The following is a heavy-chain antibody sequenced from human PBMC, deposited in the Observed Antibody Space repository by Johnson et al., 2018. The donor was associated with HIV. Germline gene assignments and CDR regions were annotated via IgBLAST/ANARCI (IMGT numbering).Heavy chain of an antibody. Sequence: MQLVESGGGLVQPGGSLRLSCAASGFTFSSYWMSWVRQAPGKGLEWVANIKQDGSEKYYVDSVKGRFTISRDNAKNTLYLQMNSRRAEDTAVYYCARVGILRRRGAFDIWGQGTMVTVSS. V-gene: IGHV3-7*04. D-gene: IGHD2-15*01. J-gene: IGHJ3*02. CDR1: GFTFSSYW. CDR2: IKQDGSEK. CDR3: ARVGILRRRGAFDI.